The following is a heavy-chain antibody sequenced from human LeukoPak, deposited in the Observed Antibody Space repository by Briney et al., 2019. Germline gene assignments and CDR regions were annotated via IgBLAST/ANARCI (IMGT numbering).Heavy chain of an antibody. CDR2: IYYSGST. J-gene: IGHJ4*02. CDR3: ARGRYYYDSSGYLNPNFDY. V-gene: IGHV4-59*08. Sequence: SETLSLTCTVSGGSISSYYWSWIRQPPGKGLEWIGYIYYSGSTNYNPSLKSRVTISVDTSKNQFSLKLSSVTAADTAVYYCARGRYYYDSSGYLNPNFDYWGQGTLVTVSS. D-gene: IGHD3-22*01. CDR1: GGSISSYY.